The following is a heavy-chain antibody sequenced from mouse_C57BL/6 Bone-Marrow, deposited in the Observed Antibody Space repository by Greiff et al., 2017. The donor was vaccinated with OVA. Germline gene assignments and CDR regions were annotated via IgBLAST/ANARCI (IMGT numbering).Heavy chain of an antibody. CDR1: GFTFSSYA. D-gene: IGHD2-4*01. CDR3: ARDDYDDPAWFAY. V-gene: IGHV5-4*01. CDR2: ISDGGSYT. Sequence: EVQVVESGGGLVKPGGSLKLSCAASGFTFSSYAMSWVRQTPEKRLEWVATISDGGSYTYYPDNVKGRFTISRDNAKNNLYLQMSHLKSEDTAMYDGARDDYDDPAWFAYWDQGTLVTVSA. J-gene: IGHJ3*01.